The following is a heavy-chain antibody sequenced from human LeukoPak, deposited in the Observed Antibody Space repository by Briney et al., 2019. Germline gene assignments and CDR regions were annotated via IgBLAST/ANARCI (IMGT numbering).Heavy chain of an antibody. CDR1: GFTFSSYS. D-gene: IGHD6-19*01. CDR2: ISSSSSYR. CDR3: ARASAVAGTRHY. Sequence: PGGSLRLSCAASGFTFSSYSMNWVRQAPGKGLEWVSSISSSSSYRYYADSVKGRFTFSRDNAKNSLYLQMNSLRAEDTAVYYCARASAVAGTRHYWGQGTLVTVSS. J-gene: IGHJ4*02. V-gene: IGHV3-21*01.